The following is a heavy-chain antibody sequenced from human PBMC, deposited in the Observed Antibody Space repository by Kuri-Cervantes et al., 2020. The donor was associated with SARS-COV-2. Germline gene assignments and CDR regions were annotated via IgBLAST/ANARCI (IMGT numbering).Heavy chain of an antibody. D-gene: IGHD1-14*01. Sequence: GSLRLSCTVSGGSISSYYWSWIRQPPGKGLEWIGYIYYSGSTYYNPSLKSRVTISVDTSKNQFSLKLSSVTAADTAVYYCARSLATVYNNWFDPWGQGTLVTVYS. CDR3: ARSLATVYNNWFDP. V-gene: IGHV4-59*06. CDR2: IYYSGST. J-gene: IGHJ5*02. CDR1: GGSISSYY.